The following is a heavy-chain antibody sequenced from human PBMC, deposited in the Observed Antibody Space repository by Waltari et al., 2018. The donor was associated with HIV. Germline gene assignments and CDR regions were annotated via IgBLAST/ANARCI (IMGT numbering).Heavy chain of an antibody. CDR3: ARGWDTARVAGDYFGMDV. V-gene: IGHV4-31*03. Sequence: QVQLQESGPGLVRPPQTLSLTCTVSGGSIGIGPYYWSWTRQHPGKGLEWIGYIYDSVYTFYNPTLKSRVALSVETSKNQFSLRLNSVTAADTAVYYCARGWDTARVAGDYFGMDVWGQGTTVTVSS. CDR1: GGSIGIGPYY. CDR2: IYDSVYT. D-gene: IGHD1-26*01. J-gene: IGHJ6*02.